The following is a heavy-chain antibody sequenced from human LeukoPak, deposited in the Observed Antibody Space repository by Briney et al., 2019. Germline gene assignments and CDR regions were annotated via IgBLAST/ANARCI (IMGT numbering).Heavy chain of an antibody. Sequence: PSETLSLTCTVFGGSISTSSSYWGWIRQPPGKGLEWIGSIYYSGSTYYNPSLKSRVTISVDTSRYQFSLKLSSVSAADTAVYYCARGLGYGSGSYYLGFDMWGQETLLTVSS. CDR1: GGSISTSSSY. CDR3: ARGLGYGSGSYYLGFDM. V-gene: IGHV4-39*01. J-gene: IGHJ3*02. D-gene: IGHD3-10*01. CDR2: IYYSGST.